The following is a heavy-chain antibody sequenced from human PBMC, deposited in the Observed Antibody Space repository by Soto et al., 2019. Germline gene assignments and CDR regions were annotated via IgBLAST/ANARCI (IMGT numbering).Heavy chain of an antibody. Sequence: QLQLQESGPGLVKPSETLSLTCTVSGGSISSSSYYWGWIRQPPGKGLEWIGSIYYSGSTYYNPSLKSRVTIAVDTSKNQFSLKLSSVTAADTAVYYCARQAQLERLGHDAFDIWCQGTMVTVSS. CDR2: IYYSGST. V-gene: IGHV4-39*01. D-gene: IGHD1-1*01. J-gene: IGHJ3*02. CDR1: GGSISSSSYY. CDR3: ARQAQLERLGHDAFDI.